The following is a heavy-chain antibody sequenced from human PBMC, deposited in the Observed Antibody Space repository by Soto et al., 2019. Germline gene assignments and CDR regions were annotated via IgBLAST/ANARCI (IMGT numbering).Heavy chain of an antibody. Sequence: QVQLQESGPGLVKPSQTLSLTCTVSGGSISSGGYYWSWIRQHPGKGLEWIGYIYYSGSTYYNPSLKSRVTISVDTSKNQFSLKLSSVTAADTAVYYCARGILSPPDSRSFDYWGQGTLVTVSS. D-gene: IGHD2-21*01. CDR1: GGSISSGGYY. V-gene: IGHV4-31*03. CDR3: ARGILSPPDSRSFDY. CDR2: IYYSGST. J-gene: IGHJ4*02.